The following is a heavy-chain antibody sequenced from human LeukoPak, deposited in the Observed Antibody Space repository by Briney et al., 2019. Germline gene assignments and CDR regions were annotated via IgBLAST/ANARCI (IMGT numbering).Heavy chain of an antibody. Sequence: GGSLRLSCATSGFIFNNYDPHWVRQAPGKGLEWLATISRDGKRQFYTDSVKGRFIISRDDSRNTLYLQMNSLRPEDTAVYYCARDRLNRAYCGNDCYSAAFDYWGQGTLSPSPQ. CDR2: ISRDGKRQ. J-gene: IGHJ4*02. CDR3: ARDRLNRAYCGNDCYSAAFDY. CDR1: GFIFNNYD. D-gene: IGHD2-21*02. V-gene: IGHV3-30*03.